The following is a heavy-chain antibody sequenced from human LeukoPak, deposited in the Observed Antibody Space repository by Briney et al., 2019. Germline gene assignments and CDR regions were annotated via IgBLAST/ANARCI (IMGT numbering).Heavy chain of an antibody. CDR3: ARRYSSGWYGY. V-gene: IGHV4-34*01. J-gene: IGHJ4*02. CDR2: INHSGST. D-gene: IGHD6-19*01. CDR1: GGSFSGYY. Sequence: SETLSLTCAVYGGSFSGYYWSWIRQPPGKGLEWIGEINHSGSTNYNPSRKSRVTISVDTSKNQSSLKLSSMTAADTAVYYCARRYSSGWYGYWGQGTLVTVSS.